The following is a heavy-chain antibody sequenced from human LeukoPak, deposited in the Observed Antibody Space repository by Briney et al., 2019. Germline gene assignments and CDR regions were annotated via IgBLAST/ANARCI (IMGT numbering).Heavy chain of an antibody. Sequence: ASVKVSCKASGYTFTSYGISWVRQAPEQGLEWMGWISAYNGNTNYAQKLQGRVTMTTDTSTSTAYMELRSLRSDDTAVYYCARDRFGYSSGWWQYYYYYYGMDVWGQGTTVTVSS. CDR3: ARDRFGYSSGWWQYYYYYYGMDV. J-gene: IGHJ6*02. CDR2: ISAYNGNT. D-gene: IGHD6-19*01. CDR1: GYTFTSYG. V-gene: IGHV1-18*01.